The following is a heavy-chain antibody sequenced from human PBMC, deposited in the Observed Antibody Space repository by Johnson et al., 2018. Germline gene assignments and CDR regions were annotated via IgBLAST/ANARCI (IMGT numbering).Heavy chain of an antibody. J-gene: IGHJ3*02. V-gene: IGHV3-21*01. CDR3: GRAKGDAFDI. CDR1: GFTFSSNS. Sequence: VQLVESGGGLVKPGGSLGLSCAASGFTFSSNSMNWVRQAPGKGLEWVSFSSSSSGYLYYADSVKGRFTISRDNAKNALYLQMNSLRAEATAVYYCGRAKGDAFDIWGQGTMVTVSS. CDR2: SSSSSGYL.